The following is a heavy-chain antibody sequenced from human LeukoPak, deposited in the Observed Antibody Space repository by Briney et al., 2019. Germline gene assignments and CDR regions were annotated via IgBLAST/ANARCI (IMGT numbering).Heavy chain of an antibody. V-gene: IGHV3-30*02. Sequence: GGSLRLSCAASGCTFSSYGMHWVRQAPGKGLEWVAFIRYDGSNKYYADSVKGRFTISRDNSKNTLYLQMNSLRAEDTAVYYCAKDRLPYNWNYGDYWGQGTLVTVSS. CDR2: IRYDGSNK. CDR3: AKDRLPYNWNYGDY. CDR1: GCTFSSYG. D-gene: IGHD1-7*01. J-gene: IGHJ4*02.